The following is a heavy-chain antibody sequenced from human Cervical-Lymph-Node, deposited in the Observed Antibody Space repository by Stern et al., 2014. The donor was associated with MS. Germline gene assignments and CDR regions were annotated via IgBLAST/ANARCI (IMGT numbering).Heavy chain of an antibody. CDR3: SRGRDPEWELHLQFFDY. D-gene: IGHD1-26*01. V-gene: IGHV3-49*05. J-gene: IGHJ4*02. CDR2: IIREPYGGTT. CDR1: GFNFGDSA. Sequence: EMQLVEYGGGLVMPGRSLGLSCTASGFNFGDSAMNWFRQAPGKCLELVGVIIREPYGGTTDYAASVKGRFIISRDDSKSIAYLQMNSLNTEDTAVYYCSRGRDPEWELHLQFFDYWGQGTLVTVSS.